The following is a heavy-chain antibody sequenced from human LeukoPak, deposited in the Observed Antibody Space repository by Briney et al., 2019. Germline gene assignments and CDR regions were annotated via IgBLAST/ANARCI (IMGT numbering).Heavy chain of an antibody. CDR3: VTYYFDSSGPKKNY. CDR2: INHSGST. Sequence: SETLSLTCAVYGGSFSGYYWSWIRQPPGKGLEWIGEINHSGSTNYNPSLKSRVTISVDTSKKQFSLKLSSVTAAHTAVYYCVTYYFDSSGPKKNYWGQGTLVTVSS. J-gene: IGHJ4*02. V-gene: IGHV4-34*01. CDR1: GGSFSGYY. D-gene: IGHD3-22*01.